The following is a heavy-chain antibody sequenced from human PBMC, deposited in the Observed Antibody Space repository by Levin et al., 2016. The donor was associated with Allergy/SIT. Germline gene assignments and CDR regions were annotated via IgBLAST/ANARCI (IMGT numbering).Heavy chain of an antibody. CDR2: ISSSSSTI. D-gene: IGHD3-10*01. Sequence: WIRQPPGKGLEWVSYISSSSSTIYYADSVKGRFTISRDNAKNSLYLQMNSLRDEDTAVYYCARDNTYYYGSGSYQPMDVWGKGTTVTVSS. CDR3: ARDNTYYYGSGSYQPMDV. V-gene: IGHV3-48*02. J-gene: IGHJ6*03.